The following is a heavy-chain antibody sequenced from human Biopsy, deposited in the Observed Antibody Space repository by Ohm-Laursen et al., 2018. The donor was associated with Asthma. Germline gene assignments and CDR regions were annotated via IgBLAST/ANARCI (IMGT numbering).Heavy chain of an antibody. CDR2: INSVFGTT. CDR3: ARKAGSCISRTCYSLDF. Sequence: SSVKVSCKSLGGTFNTYVIGWVGQAPGQGLEGMGGINSVFGTTTYPQKFQYRVTITADDSTSTVYMELSSLRSEDTAVYYCARKAGSCISRTCYSLDFWGQGTLVTVSS. J-gene: IGHJ4*02. D-gene: IGHD2-2*01. V-gene: IGHV1-69*01. CDR1: GGTFNTYV.